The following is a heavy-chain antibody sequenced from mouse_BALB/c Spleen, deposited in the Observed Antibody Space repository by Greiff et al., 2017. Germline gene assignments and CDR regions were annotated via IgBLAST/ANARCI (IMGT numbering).Heavy chain of an antibody. V-gene: IGHV5-12-2*01. J-gene: IGHJ3*01. CDR3: ARQRGFYGGYSAFAY. Sequence: EVKVVESGGGLVQPGGSLKPSCAASGFTFSSYTMSWVRQTPEKRLEWVAYISNGGGSTYYPDTVKGRFTISRDNAKNTLYLQMSSLKSEDTAMYYCARQRGFYGGYSAFAYWGQGTLVTVSA. CDR2: ISNGGGST. CDR1: GFTFSSYT. D-gene: IGHD2-3*01.